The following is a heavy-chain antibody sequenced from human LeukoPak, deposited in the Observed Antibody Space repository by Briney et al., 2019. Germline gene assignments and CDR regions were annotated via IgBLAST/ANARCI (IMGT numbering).Heavy chain of an antibody. D-gene: IGHD4-11*01. CDR1: GSRFTTYW. J-gene: IGHJ4*02. CDR3: ARGLEITTSGYFDY. V-gene: IGHV5-51*01. Sequence: GGSLQISCQGSGSRFTTYWIGWVRRMPGKGLEWLGIIYPSDSDTRYSPSFRGRVTISADKSISTAYLQWSSLKASDTAMYYCARGLEITTSGYFDYWGQGTLVTVSS. CDR2: IYPSDSDT.